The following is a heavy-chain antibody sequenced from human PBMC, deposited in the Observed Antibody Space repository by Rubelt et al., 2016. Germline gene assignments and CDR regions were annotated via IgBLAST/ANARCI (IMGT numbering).Heavy chain of an antibody. CDR1: SDSFSSNNW. Sequence: VQLRESGPGLVKPSGNLSLPFAVSSDSFSSNNWWPWVRTPPGKWLEWLGIIYYSWPTTYKEVLKIRVTIPVATSKTQFSRKLGSVTAADTAVYYCARECGYSSSGPRWYFDLWGRGTLVTVSS. V-gene: IGHV4-4*02. CDR2: IYYSWPT. CDR3: ARECGYSSSGPRWYFDL. D-gene: IGHD6-13*01. J-gene: IGHJ2*01.